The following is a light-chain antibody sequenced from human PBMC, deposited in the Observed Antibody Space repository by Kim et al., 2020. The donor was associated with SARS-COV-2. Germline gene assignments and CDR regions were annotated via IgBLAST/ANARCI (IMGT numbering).Light chain of an antibody. CDR1: QGINIY. Sequence: DILVTQSPSSLSASVGDRVTITCRASQGINIYVAWFQQKPGKAPKTLIYGASTLLSGVPSRFSGSGSGTYFTLTITNLQSEDFATYYCQQYNFYPVTFGGGTKVDIK. CDR3: QQYNFYPVT. V-gene: IGKV1-16*01. CDR2: GAS. J-gene: IGKJ4*01.